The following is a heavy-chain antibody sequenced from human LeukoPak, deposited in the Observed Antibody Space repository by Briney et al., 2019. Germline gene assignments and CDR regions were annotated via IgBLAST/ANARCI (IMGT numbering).Heavy chain of an antibody. CDR3: ARVQVTTYYMDV. V-gene: IGHV3-21*01. J-gene: IGHJ6*03. Sequence: GGSLRLSCAASGFTFNNYIMNWVRQAPGKGLEWVSSISSSSDYIYYADSVKGRFTISRDNAKNSLYLQMNSLRAEDMAVYYCARVQVTTYYMDVWGKGTTVTVSS. CDR2: ISSSSDYI. D-gene: IGHD4-17*01. CDR1: GFTFNNYI.